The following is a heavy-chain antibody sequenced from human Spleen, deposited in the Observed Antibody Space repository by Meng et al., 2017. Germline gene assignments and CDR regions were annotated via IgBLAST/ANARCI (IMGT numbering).Heavy chain of an antibody. J-gene: IGHJ5*02. CDR1: GYTFTSYG. Sequence: QVQLVQSGAEVKKPGSSVKVSCKASGYTFTSYGISWVRQAPGQGLEWMGWISSYNGNTNYAQKLQGRVTVTTDRFTTTAYMELRSLRSDDTAVYYCARGSVGGDFDPWGQGTLVTVSS. CDR2: ISSYNGNT. CDR3: ARGSVGGDFDP. D-gene: IGHD2-2*01. V-gene: IGHV1-18*01.